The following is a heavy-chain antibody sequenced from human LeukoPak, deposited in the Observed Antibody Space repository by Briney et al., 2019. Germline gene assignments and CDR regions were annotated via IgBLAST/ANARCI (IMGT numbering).Heavy chain of an antibody. J-gene: IGHJ4*02. V-gene: IGHV3-21*04. CDR2: IRSYSSYI. D-gene: IGHD5-24*01. Sequence: GGSLRLSCAASGFTLDNYNFNWVRQAPGKGLEWVASIRSYSSYIHYADSVKGRFTISRDDAKKSLYLQMNSLRAEDTAVYYCARDQRDGYNYWGQGTLVTVSS. CDR3: ARDQRDGYNY. CDR1: GFTLDNYN.